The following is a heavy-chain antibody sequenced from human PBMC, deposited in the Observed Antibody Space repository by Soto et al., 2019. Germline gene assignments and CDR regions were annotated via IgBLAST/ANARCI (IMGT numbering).Heavy chain of an antibody. CDR1: GYSFPIYG. Sequence: GVSRTNSGKGAGYSFPIYGIGLVRQMPGKGLEWMGIIYPGDSDTRYSPSFQGQVTISADKSISTAYLQRSSLKASDTAMYYCARLAASSSYYYYYGMDVWGQGTTVPVSS. CDR2: IYPGDSDT. V-gene: IGHV5-51*01. CDR3: ARLAASSSYYYYYGMDV. D-gene: IGHD6-13*01. J-gene: IGHJ6*02.